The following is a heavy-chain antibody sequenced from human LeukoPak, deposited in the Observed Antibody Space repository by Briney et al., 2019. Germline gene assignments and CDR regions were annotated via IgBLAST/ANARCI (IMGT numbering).Heavy chain of an antibody. Sequence: GESLKISCKGSGYSFTSYWIGWVRQMPGKGLEWMGIIYPGDSDTRYSPSFQGQVTISADKSISTAYLQWSSLKASDTAMYYCARHEGAAAGTDDAFDIWGQGTMVTVPS. V-gene: IGHV5-51*01. D-gene: IGHD6-13*01. CDR3: ARHEGAAAGTDDAFDI. J-gene: IGHJ3*02. CDR1: GYSFTSYW. CDR2: IYPGDSDT.